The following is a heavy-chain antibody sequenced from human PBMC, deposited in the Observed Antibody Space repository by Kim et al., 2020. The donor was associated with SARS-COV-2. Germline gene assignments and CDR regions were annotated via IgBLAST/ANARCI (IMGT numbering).Heavy chain of an antibody. V-gene: IGHV1-3*01. Sequence: ASVKVSCKASGYTFRDSAMHWVRQAPGQRLEWMGWIEVGNGNTKYSQKFQGRVTITRDTSASIAHMDLTSLRFEDTAIYYCARHGMDVWGQGTTVTVSS. J-gene: IGHJ6*02. CDR2: IEVGNGNT. CDR3: ARHGMDV. CDR1: GYTFRDSA.